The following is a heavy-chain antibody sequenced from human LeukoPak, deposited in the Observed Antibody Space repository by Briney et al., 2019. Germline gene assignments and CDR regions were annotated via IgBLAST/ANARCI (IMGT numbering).Heavy chain of an antibody. Sequence: SETLSLTCTVSGGSISSYYWSWIRPPPGKGRWWIGYIYYSGNTMYNPSLKSRVTISVDTSKNQFSLKLSSVTDADTAVYYCALGHCINGVCYGLDYWGQGTLVTVSS. V-gene: IGHV4-59*03. D-gene: IGHD2-8*01. CDR3: ALGHCINGVCYGLDY. J-gene: IGHJ4*02. CDR2: IYYSGNT. CDR1: GGSISSYY.